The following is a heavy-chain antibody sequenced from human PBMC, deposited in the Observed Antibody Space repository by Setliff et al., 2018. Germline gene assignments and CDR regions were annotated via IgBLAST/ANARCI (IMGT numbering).Heavy chain of an antibody. J-gene: IGHJ4*02. D-gene: IGHD3-10*01. CDR3: ATAPMVRGVIIIGRGGDFDY. CDR2: FDPEDGET. Sequence: ASVKVSCKGSGYTLTELSMHWVRQAPGKGLEWMGGFDPEDGETIYAQKFQGRVTMTEDTSTDTAYMELSSLRSEDTAVYYCATAPMVRGVIIIGRGGDFDYWGQGTLVTVSS. V-gene: IGHV1-24*01. CDR1: GYTLTELS.